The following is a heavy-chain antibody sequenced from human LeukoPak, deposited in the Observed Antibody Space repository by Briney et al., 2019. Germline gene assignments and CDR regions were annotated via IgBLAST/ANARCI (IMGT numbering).Heavy chain of an antibody. J-gene: IGHJ4*02. Sequence: SETLSLTFTVSGGSISSYYWSWIRQPPGKGLEWIGYIYYSGSTNYNPSLKSRVTISVDTSKNQFSLKLSSMTAADTAVYYCARVGYSYGPLDYWGQGTLVTVSS. CDR3: ARVGYSYGPLDY. V-gene: IGHV4-59*01. CDR1: GGSISSYY. CDR2: IYYSGST. D-gene: IGHD5-18*01.